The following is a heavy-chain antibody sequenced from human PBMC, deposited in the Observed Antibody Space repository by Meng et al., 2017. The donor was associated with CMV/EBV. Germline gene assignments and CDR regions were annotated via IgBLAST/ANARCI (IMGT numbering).Heavy chain of an antibody. Sequence: QLQASCPRLVKPSEPLSLTFTVSVGSISSYYWSWIRQPAGKGLEWIGRIYTSGSTNYNPSLKSRVTMSVDTSKNQFSLKLSSVTAADTAVYCCARSMVVAGDWFDPWGQGTLVTVSS. CDR3: ARSMVVAGDWFDP. J-gene: IGHJ5*02. CDR1: VGSISSYY. CDR2: IYTSGST. D-gene: IGHD2-15*01. V-gene: IGHV4-4*07.